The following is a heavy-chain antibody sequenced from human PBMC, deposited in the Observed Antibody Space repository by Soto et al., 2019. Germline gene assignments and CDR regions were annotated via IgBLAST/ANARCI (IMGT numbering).Heavy chain of an antibody. Sequence: SETLSLTCAVYGGSFSGYYWSWIRQPPGKGLEWIGEINHSGSTNYNPSLKSRVTISVDTSKNQLSLKLSSVTAADTAVYYCARGLYDYYDSSGSTDYWGQGTLVTVSS. D-gene: IGHD3-22*01. CDR3: ARGLYDYYDSSGSTDY. CDR1: GGSFSGYY. CDR2: INHSGST. J-gene: IGHJ4*02. V-gene: IGHV4-34*01.